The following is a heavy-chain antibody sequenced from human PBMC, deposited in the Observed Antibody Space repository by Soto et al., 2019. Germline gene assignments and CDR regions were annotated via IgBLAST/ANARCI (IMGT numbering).Heavy chain of an antibody. D-gene: IGHD3-9*01. CDR3: ATDLKDGEPYYDISSPLGY. CDR1: GYTLTELS. Sequence: GASVKVSCKVSGYTLTELSMHWVRQAPGKGLEWMGGFDPEDGETIYAQKFQGRVTMTEDTSTDTAYMELSSLRSEDTAVYYCATDLKDGEPYYDISSPLGYWGQGTLVTVSS. J-gene: IGHJ4*02. V-gene: IGHV1-24*01. CDR2: FDPEDGET.